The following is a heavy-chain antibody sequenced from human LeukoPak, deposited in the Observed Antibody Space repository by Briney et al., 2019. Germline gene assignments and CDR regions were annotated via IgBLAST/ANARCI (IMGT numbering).Heavy chain of an antibody. Sequence: ASVKASCKASGYTFTGYYMHWVRQAPGQGLEWMGWINPNSGGTNYAQKFQGRVTMTRDTSISTAYMELSRLRSDDTAVYYCARDLKMGYSSGRYSWGTGSSNDYWGQGTLVTVSS. J-gene: IGHJ4*02. CDR1: GYTFTGYY. V-gene: IGHV1-2*02. D-gene: IGHD6-19*01. CDR3: ARDLKMGYSSGRYSWGTGSSNDY. CDR2: INPNSGGT.